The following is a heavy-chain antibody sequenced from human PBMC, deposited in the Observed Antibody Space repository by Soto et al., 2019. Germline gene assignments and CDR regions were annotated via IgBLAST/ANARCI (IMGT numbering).Heavy chain of an antibody. CDR2: ISGGSSVT. CDR3: AKVLSKNYYYPFDF. CDR1: GFTFSDYA. Sequence: GGSLSLSCTASGFTFSDYAMAWVRQAPGKGLEWVSTISGGSSVTYYGDSVKGRFTISRDNAKKTLFLQLNRLSAEDTATYYCAKVLSKNYYYPFDFWGQGTQVPVSP. D-gene: IGHD3-10*01. V-gene: IGHV3-23*01. J-gene: IGHJ4*02.